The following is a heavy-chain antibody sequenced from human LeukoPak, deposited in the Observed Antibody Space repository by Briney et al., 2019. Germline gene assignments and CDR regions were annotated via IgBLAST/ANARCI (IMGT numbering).Heavy chain of an antibody. D-gene: IGHD3-3*01. V-gene: IGHV4-39*01. CDR2: IYYSGST. Sequence: PSETLSLTCTVSGGSISSSSYYWGWIRQPPGKGLEWIGSIYYSGSTYYNPSLKSRVTISVDTSKNQFSLKLSSVTAADTAVYYCARLSPSGYYDFWSGPTYYFDFWGQGTLVTVSS. CDR1: GGSISSSSYY. CDR3: ARLSPSGYYDFWSGPTYYFDF. J-gene: IGHJ4*02.